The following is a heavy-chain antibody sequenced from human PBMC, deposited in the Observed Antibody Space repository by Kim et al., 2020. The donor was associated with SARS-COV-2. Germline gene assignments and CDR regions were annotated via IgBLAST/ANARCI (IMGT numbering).Heavy chain of an antibody. D-gene: IGHD2-8*01. CDR1: GFNFADHS. CDR2: ITSSSSYT. CDR3: ARAIRLWTNFAFDI. Sequence: GGSLRLSCAASGFNFADHSMSWIRQAPGKGLEWVSYITSSSSYTYYADSVKGRFTVSRDNAKNSLYMEMHNLRAEDTAVYYCARAIRLWTNFAFDIWGQGTRATVP. V-gene: IGHV3-11*06. J-gene: IGHJ3*02.